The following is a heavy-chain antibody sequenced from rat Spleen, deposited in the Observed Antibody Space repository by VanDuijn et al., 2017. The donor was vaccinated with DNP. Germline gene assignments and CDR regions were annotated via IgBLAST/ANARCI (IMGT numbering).Heavy chain of an antibody. V-gene: IGHV4-2*01. D-gene: IGHD1-11*01. CDR1: GFSFNDYW. Sequence: EVKLVESGGGLVQPGRSLKLSCAASGFSFNDYWMGWVRQAPGKGLEWIGAINKDSSSINYTPSLKDKFTISRDNAQNTLYLQMSTLGSEDTAIYFCTRGPNYGGDSDYFDYWGQGVMVTVSS. J-gene: IGHJ2*01. CDR2: INKDSSSI. CDR3: TRGPNYGGDSDYFDY.